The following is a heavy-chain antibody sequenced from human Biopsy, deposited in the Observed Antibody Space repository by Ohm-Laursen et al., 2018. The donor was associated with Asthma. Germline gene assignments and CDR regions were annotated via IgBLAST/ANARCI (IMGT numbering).Heavy chain of an antibody. CDR2: IYYSGST. CDR3: ARTTYGDDGFDP. V-gene: IGHV4-31*02. Sequence: QTLSLTCAVSGGSINIGDYYWSWIRQHPVKGLEWIGYIYYSGSTYYNPSLKGRVSISLDTSKNQFSLSLTSVTAADTAVYYCARTTYGDDGFDPWGQGTLVTVSS. CDR1: GGSINIGDYY. J-gene: IGHJ5*02. D-gene: IGHD4-17*01.